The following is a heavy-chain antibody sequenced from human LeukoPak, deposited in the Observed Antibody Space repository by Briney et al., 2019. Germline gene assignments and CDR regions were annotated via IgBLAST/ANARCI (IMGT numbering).Heavy chain of an antibody. CDR2: VYYTGST. D-gene: IGHD5-24*01. J-gene: IGHJ5*02. V-gene: IGHV4-39*01. CDR1: GGSISSTSYY. CDR3: ARQLGDGYNLVYWFDP. Sequence: KPSETLSLTCTVSGGSISSTSYYWGWIRQSPGKGLEWIGSVYYTGSTQDNPSLKGRVTISEDTSKNQFSLKLTSVTAEDTAVYYCARQLGDGYNLVYWFDPRGQGTLVTVSS.